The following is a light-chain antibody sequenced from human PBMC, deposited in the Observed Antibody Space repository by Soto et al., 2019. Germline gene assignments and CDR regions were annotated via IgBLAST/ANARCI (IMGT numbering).Light chain of an antibody. V-gene: IGLV2-14*03. Sequence: QSVLTQPASVSGSPGQSITISCTGTSSDIDAYNYVSWYQQHPVRAPKIIIYHVTHRPAGISSRFSASKSDNTAYLTISVLQAEDEADYSCCSYTSSSTHYVFVTGTKITVL. CDR1: SSDIDAYNY. J-gene: IGLJ1*01. CDR2: HVT. CDR3: CSYTSSSTHYV.